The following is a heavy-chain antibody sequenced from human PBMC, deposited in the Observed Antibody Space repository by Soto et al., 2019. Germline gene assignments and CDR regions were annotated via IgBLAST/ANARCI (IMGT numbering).Heavy chain of an antibody. D-gene: IGHD5-18*01. CDR3: AKDRLKGYSYGYFFGY. V-gene: IGHV3-30*18. CDR1: GFTFSSYG. J-gene: IGHJ4*02. Sequence: PGGSVRLSCAASGFTFSSYGMHWVRQAPGKGLEWVAVISYDGSNKYYADSVKGRFTISRDNSKNTLYLQMNSLRAEDTAAYYCAKDRLKGYSYGYFFGYWGQGTLVTVSS. CDR2: ISYDGSNK.